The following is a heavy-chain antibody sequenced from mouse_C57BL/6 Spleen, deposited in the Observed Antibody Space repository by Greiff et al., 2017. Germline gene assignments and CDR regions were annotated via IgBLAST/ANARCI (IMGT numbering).Heavy chain of an antibody. Sequence: VQLQQSGAELVRPGTSVKVSCKASGYAFTNYLIEWVKQRPGQGLEWIGVINPGSGGTNYNEKFKGKATLTADKSSSTAYMQLSRLTSEDAAVYVGARHPDYYGSSYGDYWGQGTTLTVSS. CDR3: ARHPDYYGSSYGDY. V-gene: IGHV1-54*01. D-gene: IGHD1-1*01. J-gene: IGHJ2*01. CDR1: GYAFTNYL. CDR2: INPGSGGT.